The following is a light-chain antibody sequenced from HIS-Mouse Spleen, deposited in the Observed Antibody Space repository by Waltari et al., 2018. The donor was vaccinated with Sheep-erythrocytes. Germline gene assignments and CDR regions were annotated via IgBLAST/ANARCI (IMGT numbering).Light chain of an antibody. Sequence: SYELTQPPSVSVSPGQTASIPCPGDKFADKYACWYQQKPGQSPVLVIYQDRKRPSGIPERFSGSNSGNTATLTISGTQAMDEADYYCQAWDSSTVVFGGGTKLTVL. V-gene: IGLV3-1*01. CDR2: QDR. CDR3: QAWDSSTVV. CDR1: KFADKY. J-gene: IGLJ2*01.